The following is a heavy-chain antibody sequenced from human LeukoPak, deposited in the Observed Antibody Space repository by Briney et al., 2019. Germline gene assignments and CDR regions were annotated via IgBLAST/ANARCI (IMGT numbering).Heavy chain of an antibody. D-gene: IGHD3-10*01. V-gene: IGHV4-39*07. Sequence: SETLSLTCAVYGGSISSSSYYWGWIRQPPGQGLEWIGSTYYSGSTYYNPSLKSRVTISVDTSKNQFSLKLSSVTAADTAMYYCARRGGTMVRGVQRGKNNFDYWGQGTLVTVSS. CDR1: GGSISSSSYY. CDR3: ARRGGTMVRGVQRGKNNFDY. CDR2: TYYSGST. J-gene: IGHJ4*02.